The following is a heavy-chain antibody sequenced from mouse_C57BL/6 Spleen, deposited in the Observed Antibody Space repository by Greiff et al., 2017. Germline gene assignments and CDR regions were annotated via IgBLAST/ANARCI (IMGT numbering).Heavy chain of an antibody. J-gene: IGHJ1*03. CDR3: ASYGSSHWYFDV. CDR2: LYPGDGDT. V-gene: IGHV1-80*01. D-gene: IGHD1-1*01. CDR1: GYAFSSYW. Sequence: QVQLQQSGAELVKPGASVKISCKASGYAFSSYWMNWVKQRPGKGLEWIGQLYPGDGDTNYNGKFKGKATLTADKSSSTAYMQLSSLTSEDSAVYFCASYGSSHWYFDVWGTGTTVTVSS.